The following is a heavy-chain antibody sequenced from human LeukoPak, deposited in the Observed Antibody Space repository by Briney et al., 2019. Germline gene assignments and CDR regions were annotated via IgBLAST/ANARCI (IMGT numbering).Heavy chain of an antibody. CDR2: INPNSGGT. D-gene: IGHD3-22*01. J-gene: IGHJ4*02. CDR1: GYTFTGYY. Sequence: EASVKVSCKASGYTFTGYYMHWVRQAPGQGREWMGRINPNSGGTNYAQKFQDRVTMTRDTSISTAYMELSRLRSDDTAVYYCANVYYDSSGPPDYWGQGTLVTVSS. CDR3: ANVYYDSSGPPDY. V-gene: IGHV1-2*06.